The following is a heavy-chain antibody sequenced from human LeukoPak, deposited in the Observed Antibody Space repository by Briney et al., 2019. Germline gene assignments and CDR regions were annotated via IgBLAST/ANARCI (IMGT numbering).Heavy chain of an antibody. CDR2: ISASGGST. Sequence: EGSLRLSCAASGFTFRSHDMSWVRQAPGKGLEWVSGISASGGSTFYADSVKGRFTISRDNSKNTLYLQMNGLRVEDTAVYYCVREGPRGLAFDIWGQGTMVTVSS. J-gene: IGHJ3*02. CDR1: GFTFRSHD. CDR3: VREGPRGLAFDI. V-gene: IGHV3-23*01.